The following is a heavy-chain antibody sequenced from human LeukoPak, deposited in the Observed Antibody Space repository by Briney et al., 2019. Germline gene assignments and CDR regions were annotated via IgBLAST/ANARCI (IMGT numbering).Heavy chain of an antibody. CDR3: ARDTFGPMDY. Sequence: GGSLRLSCAASGFTFSNFWMSWVRQAPGKGLEWVANIKEDGSEKYYVDSVKGRLTVSRDNAKNSLYLQMNSLRADDTAVYYCARDTFGPMDYWGQGTLVTVSS. CDR1: GFTFSNFW. J-gene: IGHJ4*02. CDR2: IKEDGSEK. D-gene: IGHD3-16*01. V-gene: IGHV3-7*01.